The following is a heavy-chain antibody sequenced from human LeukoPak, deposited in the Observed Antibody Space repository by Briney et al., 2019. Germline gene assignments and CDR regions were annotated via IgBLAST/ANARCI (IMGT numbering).Heavy chain of an antibody. J-gene: IGHJ5*02. CDR3: AREGATDVRGNWFDP. CDR2: ISAYNGNT. D-gene: IGHD3-16*01. V-gene: IGHV1-18*01. Sequence: ASVKVSCKASGYTFTSYGISWVRQAPGQGLEWMGWISAYNGNTNYAQKFQGRVTMTRDTSISTAYMELSRLRSDDTAVSYCAREGATDVRGNWFDPWGQGTLVTVSS. CDR1: GYTFTSYG.